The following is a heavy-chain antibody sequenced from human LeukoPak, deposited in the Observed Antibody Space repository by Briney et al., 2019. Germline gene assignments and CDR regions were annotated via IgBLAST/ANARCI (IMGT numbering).Heavy chain of an antibody. CDR1: GGSISSSNW. J-gene: IGHJ6*02. D-gene: IGHD3-3*01. CDR2: IYYSGST. Sequence: SETLSLTCAVSGGSISSSNWWSWVRQPPGKGLEWIGYIYYSGSTNYNPSLKSRVTISVDTSKNQFSLKLSSVTAADTAVYYCARGPSRFLEWLYVGPSSDYYYGMDVWGQGTTVTVSS. V-gene: IGHV4-4*02. CDR3: ARGPSRFLEWLYVGPSSDYYYGMDV.